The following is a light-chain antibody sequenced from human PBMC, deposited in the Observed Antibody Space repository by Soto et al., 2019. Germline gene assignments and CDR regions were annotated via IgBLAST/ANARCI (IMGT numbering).Light chain of an antibody. J-gene: IGKJ1*01. V-gene: IGKV1-5*01. CDR2: DAS. CDR3: QQYNSYSKT. CDR1: QSISSW. Sequence: DIQMTQSPSTLSASVGDRVTITCRASQSISSWLAWYQQKPGKAPKLLIYDASSLESGVPSRFSGSGSGTEFNLTISSLQPDDFAPYYCQQYNSYSKTFGQGPKVEIK.